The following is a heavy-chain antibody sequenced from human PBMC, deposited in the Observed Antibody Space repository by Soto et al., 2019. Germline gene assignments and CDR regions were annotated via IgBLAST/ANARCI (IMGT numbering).Heavy chain of an antibody. V-gene: IGHV3-23*01. J-gene: IGHJ4*02. Sequence: EVQLLESGGALVQPGGSLRLSCEASGFSLGRYAMSWVRQAPGKGLEWISVISASGSSVSYADSVKGRFTISKDNSENTLFLQVNSLRVEDTAAYYCAKDYCYDSTGLFLDSWRQGTLVTVSS. D-gene: IGHD3-22*01. CDR2: ISASGSSV. CDR1: GFSLGRYA. CDR3: AKDYCYDSTGLFLDS.